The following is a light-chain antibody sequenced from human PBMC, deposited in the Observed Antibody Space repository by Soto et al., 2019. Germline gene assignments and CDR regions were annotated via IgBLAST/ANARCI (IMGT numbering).Light chain of an antibody. Sequence: QSVLTQPASVSGSPGQSITISCTGTSSDVGGYNYVSWYQQHPGKAPKPMIYEVSNRPSGVSNRFSGSKSGSTASLTISGLQAEDEADYYCSSYTSSSTLYVFGTGTKVTVL. V-gene: IGLV2-14*01. CDR2: EVS. CDR1: SSDVGGYNY. J-gene: IGLJ1*01. CDR3: SSYTSSSTLYV.